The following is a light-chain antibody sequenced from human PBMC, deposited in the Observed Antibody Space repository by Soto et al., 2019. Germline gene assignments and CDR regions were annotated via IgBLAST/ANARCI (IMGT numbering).Light chain of an antibody. Sequence: EIVLTQSPATLSLSPGERATLSCRASQSVSSSYLAWYQQKPGQAPRLLIYAASSRATGVPDRFSGSGSGTDFTLTIRRLEPEDFAVYYCQQYDSTVWTFGQGTKVDIK. CDR1: QSVSSSY. CDR2: AAS. J-gene: IGKJ1*01. CDR3: QQYDSTVWT. V-gene: IGKV3-20*01.